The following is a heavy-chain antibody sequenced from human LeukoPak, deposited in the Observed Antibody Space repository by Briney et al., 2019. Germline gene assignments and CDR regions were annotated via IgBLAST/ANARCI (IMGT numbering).Heavy chain of an antibody. CDR2: IRYDGSYK. CDR1: GFTFSNYG. J-gene: IGHJ4*02. Sequence: GGSLRLSCAASGFTFSNYGMHWVRQAPGKGLEWVSFIRYDGSYKYYADSVKGRFTISRDNSKNTLYLQMNSLRADDTAVYYCAKETYYFDYWGQGTLVTVSS. V-gene: IGHV3-30*02. CDR3: AKETYYFDY.